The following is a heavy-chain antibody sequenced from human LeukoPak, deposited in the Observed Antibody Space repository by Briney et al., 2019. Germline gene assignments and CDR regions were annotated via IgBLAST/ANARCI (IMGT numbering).Heavy chain of an antibody. CDR3: ASGQWLVPLDF. Sequence: PSETLSLTCTVSGGSVSSSSYYWGWIRQPPGKGLEWIGSIFYSETTYYSPSLKSRITISVDTSTNQFSLKLSSVTAADTAVYFCASGQWLVPLDFWGQGILVTVSS. CDR1: GGSVSSSSYY. CDR2: IFYSETT. J-gene: IGHJ4*02. V-gene: IGHV4-39*01. D-gene: IGHD6-19*01.